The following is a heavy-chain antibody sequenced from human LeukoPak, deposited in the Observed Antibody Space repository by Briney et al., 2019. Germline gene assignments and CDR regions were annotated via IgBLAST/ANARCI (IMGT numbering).Heavy chain of an antibody. V-gene: IGHV1-18*01. CDR2: ISAYNGNT. J-gene: IGHJ4*02. CDR1: GYTFTSYG. CDR3: AREGLTYYYDSSGYYYVGY. Sequence: ASVKVSCKASGYTFTSYGISWVRQAPGQGLEWMGWISAYNGNTNYAQKLQGRATMTTDTSTSTAYMELRSLRSDDTAVYYCAREGLTYYYDSSGYYYVGYWGQGTLVTVSS. D-gene: IGHD3-22*01.